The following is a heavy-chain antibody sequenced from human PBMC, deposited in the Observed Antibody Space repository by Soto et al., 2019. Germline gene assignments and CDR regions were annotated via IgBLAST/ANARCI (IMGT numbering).Heavy chain of an antibody. V-gene: IGHV4-61*01. CDR2: IYYSGST. CDR1: GGSVSSGSYY. J-gene: IGHJ6*02. D-gene: IGHD6-19*01. Sequence: QVQLQESGPGLVKPSETLSLTCTVSGGSVSSGSYYWSWIRQPPGKGLEWIGYIYYSGSTNYNPSLKSRVTIPVDTSKNQCSLKLSSVTAADTAVYYCARGIEGWYRVRYYYGMDGWGQGTTVTVSS. CDR3: ARGIEGWYRVRYYYGMDG.